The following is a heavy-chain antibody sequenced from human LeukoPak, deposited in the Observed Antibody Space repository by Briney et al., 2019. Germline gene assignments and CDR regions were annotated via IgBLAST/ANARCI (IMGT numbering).Heavy chain of an antibody. CDR3: ARNIVATISFDY. CDR1: GGSISSSSYY. V-gene: IGHV4-39*01. Sequence: SETLSLTCTVSGGSISSSSYYWGWIRQPPGKGLEWIGSIYYGGTTYYNPSLKSRVTISVDTSKNQFSLKLSSVTAADTAVYYCARNIVATISFDYWGQGTLVTVSS. CDR2: IYYGGTT. J-gene: IGHJ4*02. D-gene: IGHD5-12*01.